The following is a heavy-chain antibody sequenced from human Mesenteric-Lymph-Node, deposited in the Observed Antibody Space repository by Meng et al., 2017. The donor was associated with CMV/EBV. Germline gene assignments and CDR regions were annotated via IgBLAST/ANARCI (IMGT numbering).Heavy chain of an antibody. V-gene: IGHV3-9*01. Sequence: GGSLRLSCAASGFSFDDYVIYWVRQGPGKGLEWVSGMNWSSGSIVSAGSVKGRFTISRDISKNTLYLQMNSLRPEDTAVYYCASEYCSGGSCYGFDYWGQGTLVTVSS. J-gene: IGHJ4*02. D-gene: IGHD2-15*01. CDR2: MNWSSGSI. CDR3: ASEYCSGGSCYGFDY. CDR1: GFSFDDYV.